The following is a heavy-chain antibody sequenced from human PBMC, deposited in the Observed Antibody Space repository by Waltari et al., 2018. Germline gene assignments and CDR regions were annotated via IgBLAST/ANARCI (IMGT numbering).Heavy chain of an antibody. J-gene: IGHJ3*02. V-gene: IGHV3-30*02. CDR3: VKDGDYNLPAYDAFDI. CDR2: IGFDGTTA. Sequence: QVQLTESGGGVVQPWGSLRLSCAASGLTFRHLPMPRVRQTPASGLEWLAFIGFDGTTAYYADSGTGRFTVSRDNSENRGYLQMNSLRPEDTGVYHCVKDGDYNLPAYDAFDIWGPGTMVSVSS. D-gene: IGHD4-17*01. CDR1: GLTFRHLP.